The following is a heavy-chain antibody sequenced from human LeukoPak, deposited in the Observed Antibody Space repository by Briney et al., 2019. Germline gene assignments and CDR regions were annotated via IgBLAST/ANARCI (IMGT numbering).Heavy chain of an antibody. J-gene: IGHJ6*02. CDR3: ARAHVRGVIINGMDV. CDR2: IYYSGST. Sequence: SETLSLTCTVSGGSISSYYWSWIRQPPGKGLEWIGYIYYSGSTNHNPSLKSRVTISVDTSKNQFSLKLSSVTAADTAVYYCARAHVRGVIINGMDVWGQGTTVTVSS. V-gene: IGHV4-59*01. CDR1: GGSISSYY. D-gene: IGHD3-10*01.